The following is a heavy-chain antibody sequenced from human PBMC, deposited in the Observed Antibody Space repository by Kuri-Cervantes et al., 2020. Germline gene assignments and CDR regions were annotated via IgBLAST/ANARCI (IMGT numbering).Heavy chain of an antibody. CDR1: GFSFSTNG. Sequence: GESLKISCAASGFSFSTNGMHWVCQAPGKGLEWVAVVWYDGSNKYYADFVKGRFTISRDNSKNTLYLQMNSLRVEDTAVYYCARDREYYYYGMDVWGQGTPVTVSS. D-gene: IGHD2/OR15-2a*01. CDR2: VWYDGSNK. J-gene: IGHJ6*02. V-gene: IGHV3-33*01. CDR3: ARDREYYYYGMDV.